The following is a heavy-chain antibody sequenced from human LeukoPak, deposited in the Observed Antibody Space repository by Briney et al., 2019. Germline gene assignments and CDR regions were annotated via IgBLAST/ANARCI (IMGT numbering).Heavy chain of an antibody. CDR2: IIPIFGTA. V-gene: IGHV1-69*01. CDR1: GGTFSSYA. Sequence: SVKVSCKASGGTFSSYAISWVRQAPGQGLEWMGGIIPIFGTANYAQKFQGRVTITADESTSTAYMELSSLRSEDTAVYYRARPFGYCSSTSCPSPFDYWGQGTLVTVSS. CDR3: ARPFGYCSSTSCPSPFDY. D-gene: IGHD2-2*01. J-gene: IGHJ4*02.